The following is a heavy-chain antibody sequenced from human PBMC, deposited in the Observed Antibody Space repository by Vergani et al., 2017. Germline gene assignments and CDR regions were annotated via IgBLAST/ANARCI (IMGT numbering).Heavy chain of an antibody. D-gene: IGHD3-3*01. V-gene: IGHV3-23*01. Sequence: EVHLLESGGGLVQSGGSLRLSCAASGFTFSNSAVSWVRQAPGRGLAWVSSISGPGLSTYYADSVKGRFTISRDNSKNTLYLQMNSLRAEDTAVYYCARDTVYYGPYYYYYMDVWGQGTTVTVSS. CDR1: GFTFSNSA. CDR3: ARDTVYYGPYYYYYMDV. J-gene: IGHJ6*03. CDR2: ISGPGLST.